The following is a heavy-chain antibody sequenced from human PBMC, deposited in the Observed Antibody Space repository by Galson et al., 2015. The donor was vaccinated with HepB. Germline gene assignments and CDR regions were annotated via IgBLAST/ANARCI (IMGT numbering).Heavy chain of an antibody. CDR3: TSGNYMDV. Sequence: SLRLSCAASGFTFSGYWVYWVRQAPGKGLVWVSRINSDGSGTHYADSVKGRFTISRDNAKNTVYLQMDSLRAEDTAIYYCTSGNYMDVWGQGTTVTVSS. D-gene: IGHD1-1*01. CDR2: INSDGSGT. CDR1: GFTFSGYW. J-gene: IGHJ6*03. V-gene: IGHV3-74*01.